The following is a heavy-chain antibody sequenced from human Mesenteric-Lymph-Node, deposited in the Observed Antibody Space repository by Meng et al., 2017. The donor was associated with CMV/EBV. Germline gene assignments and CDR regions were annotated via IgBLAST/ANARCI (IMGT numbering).Heavy chain of an antibody. V-gene: IGHV3-48*03. CDR1: GFTFGSYE. J-gene: IGHJ3*01. Sequence: GESLKISCVASGFTFGSYEMDWVRQAPGKGLEWVSYIGSSGSTKYYADSVAGRFTISRDNAKNSLYLQMSSLRAEDTAVFYCARTTGFLQYSAFDVYGQGTMVTVSS. CDR2: IGSSGSTK. D-gene: IGHD4-11*01. CDR3: ARTTGFLQYSAFDV.